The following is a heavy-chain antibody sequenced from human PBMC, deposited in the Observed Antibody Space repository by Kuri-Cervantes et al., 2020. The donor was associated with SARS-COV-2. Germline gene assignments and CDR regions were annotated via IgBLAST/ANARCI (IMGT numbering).Heavy chain of an antibody. CDR2: ISSSGGIYM. CDR3: ARQGYCSGGSCYSGAMDV. J-gene: IGHJ6*02. V-gene: IGHV3-11*01. Sequence: GGSLRLSCAASGFTFSDYYMSWIRQAPGKGLEWVSYISSSGGIYMQYADSVKGRFTISRDNAKKPLYLEMNSLRAEDTAVYYCARQGYCSGGSCYSGAMDVWGQGTTVTVSS. CDR1: GFTFSDYY. D-gene: IGHD2-15*01.